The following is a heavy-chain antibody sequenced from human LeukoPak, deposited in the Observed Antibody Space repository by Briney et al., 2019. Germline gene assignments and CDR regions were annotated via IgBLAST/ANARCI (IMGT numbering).Heavy chain of an antibody. Sequence: SETLSLTCAVSGYSISTGYFWGWIRQSPGQGLEWIGSIFHTGSTSCNPSFKSRVTLSVDTSKNEFSLKLTSVTATDTAIYYCASPRGTYIDYWGQGTPVTVSS. V-gene: IGHV4-38-2*01. CDR3: ASPRGTYIDY. CDR2: IFHTGST. CDR1: GYSISTGYF. J-gene: IGHJ4*02. D-gene: IGHD3-16*01.